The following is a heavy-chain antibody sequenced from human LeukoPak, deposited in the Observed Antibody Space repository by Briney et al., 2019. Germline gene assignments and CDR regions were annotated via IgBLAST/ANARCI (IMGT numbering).Heavy chain of an antibody. CDR1: GFTFSSYG. J-gene: IGHJ4*02. Sequence: PGRSLRLSCAASGFTFSSYGMHWVRQAPGKGLEWVAVISYDGSNKYYADSVKGRFTISRDNSKNTLYLQMNSLRAEDTAVYYCAPGSCGGDCYSPDYWGQGTLVTVSS. V-gene: IGHV3-30*03. CDR2: ISYDGSNK. CDR3: APGSCGGDCYSPDY. D-gene: IGHD2-21*02.